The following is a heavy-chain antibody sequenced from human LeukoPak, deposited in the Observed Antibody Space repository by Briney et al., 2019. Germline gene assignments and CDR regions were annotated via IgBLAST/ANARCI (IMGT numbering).Heavy chain of an antibody. D-gene: IGHD4-17*01. J-gene: IGHJ6*02. CDR2: ISYDGSNK. Sequence: GGSLRLSCAASGFTFSSYAMHWVRQAPGKGLEWVAVISYDGSNKYYADSVKGRFTISRDNSKNTLYLQMNSLRAEDTAVNYCARVTVTTPYYYYYGMDVWGQGTTVTVSS. CDR3: ARVTVTTPYYYYYGMDV. V-gene: IGHV3-30-3*01. CDR1: GFTFSSYA.